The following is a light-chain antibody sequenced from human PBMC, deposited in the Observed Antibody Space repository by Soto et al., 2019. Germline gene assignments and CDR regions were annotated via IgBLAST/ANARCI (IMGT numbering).Light chain of an antibody. CDR1: QNINRW. CDR3: QQYDGY. J-gene: IGKJ3*01. Sequence: DIQMTQSPSTLAASVGDRVTITCRASQNINRWLAWYQQKPWKAPKFLIDDASSLESGVPSRFSGSGSGTEVSLTITRLQPDDFASYYCQQYDGYFGPGTKVGFK. V-gene: IGKV1-5*01. CDR2: DAS.